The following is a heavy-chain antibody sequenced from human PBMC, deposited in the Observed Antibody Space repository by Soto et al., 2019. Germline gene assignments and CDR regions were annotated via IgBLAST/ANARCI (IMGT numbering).Heavy chain of an antibody. V-gene: IGHV4-59*01. CDR2: IYYSGST. J-gene: IGHJ6*02. CDR1: GGSISSYY. CDR3: ARGTFLEWFTGMDV. Sequence: PSETLSLTCTVSGGSISSYYWSWIRQPPGKGLEWLGYIYYSGSTNYNPSLKSRVTISLDTSTNQFSLKLSSVTAADTAVYYCARGTFLEWFTGMDVWGQGTTVTVSS. D-gene: IGHD3-3*01.